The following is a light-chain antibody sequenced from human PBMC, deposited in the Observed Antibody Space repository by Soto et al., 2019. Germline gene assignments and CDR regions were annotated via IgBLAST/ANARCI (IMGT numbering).Light chain of an antibody. CDR1: QSVSSY. CDR3: QQRSNWPPIT. CDR2: DAS. J-gene: IGKJ5*01. V-gene: IGKV3-11*01. Sequence: EIVLTQSPATLSLSPGERATLSCRASQSVSSYLAWYQQKPGQAPRLLIYDASNRATGIPARFSGSGSGTDFTLTISSLEPEVFAVYYCQQRSNWPPITFGQGTRLDIK.